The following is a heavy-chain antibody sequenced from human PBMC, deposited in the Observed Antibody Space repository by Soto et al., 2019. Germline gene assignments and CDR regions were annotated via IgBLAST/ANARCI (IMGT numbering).Heavy chain of an antibody. D-gene: IGHD2-15*01. V-gene: IGHV1-2*04. CDR1: GYTFTGYY. J-gene: IGHJ4*02. Sequence: GXSVTVSCKASGYTFTGYYMHWVRQAPGQGLEWMGWINPNSGGTNYAQKFQGWVTMTRDTSISTAYMELSRLRSDDTAVYYCARAGYCSGGSCALSLDYWGQGTLVTVSS. CDR2: INPNSGGT. CDR3: ARAGYCSGGSCALSLDY.